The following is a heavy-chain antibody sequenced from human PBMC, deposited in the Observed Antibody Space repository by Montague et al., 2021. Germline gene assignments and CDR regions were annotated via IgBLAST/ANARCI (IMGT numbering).Heavy chain of an antibody. V-gene: IGHV3-23*01. D-gene: IGHD6-13*01. CDR1: GFTFSGYA. CDR3: AKKRAAPGKISFDY. Sequence: SLRLSCAASGFTFSGYAMSWVRQAPGKGLEWVSGTSDTGGGTYYADSVKGRFIISRDNSKNTLFLQMNSLRADDTAVYYCAKKRAAPGKISFDYWGQGTLVTVSS. J-gene: IGHJ4*02. CDR2: TSDTGGGT.